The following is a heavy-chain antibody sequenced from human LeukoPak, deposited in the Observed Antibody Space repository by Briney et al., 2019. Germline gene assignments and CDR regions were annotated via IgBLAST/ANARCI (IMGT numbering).Heavy chain of an antibody. J-gene: IGHJ5*02. CDR1: GYTFTSYY. CDR3: ARSASAYYDFWSGYYLPHSNWFDP. Sequence: GASVKVSCEASGYTFTSYYMHWVRQATGQGLEWMGWMNPNSGNTGYAQKFQGRVTITRNTSISTAYMELSSLRSEDTAVYYCARSASAYYDFWSGYYLPHSNWFDPWGQGTLVTVSS. V-gene: IGHV1-8*03. D-gene: IGHD3-3*01. CDR2: MNPNSGNT.